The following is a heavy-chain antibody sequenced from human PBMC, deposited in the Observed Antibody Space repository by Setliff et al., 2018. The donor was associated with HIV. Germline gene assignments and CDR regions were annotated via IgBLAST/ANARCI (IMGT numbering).Heavy chain of an antibody. V-gene: IGHV1-69*05. Sequence: ASVKVSCKSSAGSFSIFAINCVRQAPGQGLEWMGGMMTIFRTANYARKFQGIVTITTDESTGTAYMELSNLRSEDTAVYYCATEGAGGSYQRASALEVWGQGTMVTISS. CDR3: ATEGAGGSYQRASALEV. J-gene: IGHJ3*01. CDR2: MMTIFRTA. D-gene: IGHD1-26*01. CDR1: AGSFSIFA.